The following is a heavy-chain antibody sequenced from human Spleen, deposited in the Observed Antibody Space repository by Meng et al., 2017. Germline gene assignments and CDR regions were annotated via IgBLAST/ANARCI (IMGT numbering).Heavy chain of an antibody. D-gene: IGHD4-11*01. V-gene: IGHV4-4*02. CDR3: ARGPTTMAHDFDY. CDR1: GGSISSDHW. CDR2: IYHSGYT. J-gene: IGHJ4*02. Sequence: VQLRMWGPGLVKPSGTLSLTCAVSGGSISSDHWWSWVRQSPGKGLEWIGEIYHSGYTNYNPSLKSRITISVDKPNNQFSLKLSSVTAADSAVYYCARGPTTMAHDFDYWGQGTLVTVSS.